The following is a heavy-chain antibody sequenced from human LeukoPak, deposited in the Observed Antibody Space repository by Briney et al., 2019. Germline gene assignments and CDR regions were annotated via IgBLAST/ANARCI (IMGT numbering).Heavy chain of an antibody. D-gene: IGHD1-20*01. V-gene: IGHV1-2*04. CDR3: ARDNCNGPYFDY. J-gene: IGHJ4*02. CDR2: INPKNGDT. CDR1: GYTFTDYY. Sequence: ASVKVSCKASGYTFTDYYIQWVRQAPGQGLEWVGWINPKNGDTNYEQRFQGWVTVTRDTSISTAYMELNRLTSHDTAVYYCARDNCNGPYFDYWGQGTLVTVSS.